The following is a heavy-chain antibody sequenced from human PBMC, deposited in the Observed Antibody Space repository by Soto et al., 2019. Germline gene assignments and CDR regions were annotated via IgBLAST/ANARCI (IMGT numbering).Heavy chain of an antibody. CDR3: ARTQVGYCSGGSCEDDAFDI. J-gene: IGHJ3*02. CDR2: MNPNSGNT. D-gene: IGHD2-15*01. Sequence: GASVKVSCKASGYTFTSYDINWVRQATGQGLEWMGWMNPNSGNTGYAQKFQGRVTMTRNTSISTAYMELSSLRSEDTAVYYCARTQVGYCSGGSCEDDAFDIWVQGTMVTVSS. V-gene: IGHV1-8*01. CDR1: GYTFTSYD.